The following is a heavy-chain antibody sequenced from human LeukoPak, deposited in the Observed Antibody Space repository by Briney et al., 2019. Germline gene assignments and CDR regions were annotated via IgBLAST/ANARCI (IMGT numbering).Heavy chain of an antibody. Sequence: GASVKVSCKTSGYTFTNNAINWVRQAPGQGLEWMGWINTSTGNPSYAQAFFTGRYVFSLDTSASTAYLQINGLKADDTAVYYCGRDPKLGIRGYTYGYIDHWGQGTLLTVAS. CDR3: GRDPKLGIRGYTYGYIDH. CDR2: INTSTGNP. D-gene: IGHD5-18*01. V-gene: IGHV7-4-1*02. CDR1: GYTFTNNA. J-gene: IGHJ4*02.